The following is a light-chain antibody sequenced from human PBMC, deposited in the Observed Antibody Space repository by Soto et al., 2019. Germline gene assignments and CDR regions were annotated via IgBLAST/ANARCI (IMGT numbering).Light chain of an antibody. CDR1: QDINKY. Sequence: DIQMTQSPSSLSASVGVRITITCQASQDINKYLNWYQQKLGKAPKLLIYDASNLQRGVPSRFSGSGSGTHFSLSISSLQPEDIATYYCQQSENGPLTFGGGTKVEIK. CDR3: QQSENGPLT. J-gene: IGKJ4*01. CDR2: DAS. V-gene: IGKV1-33*01.